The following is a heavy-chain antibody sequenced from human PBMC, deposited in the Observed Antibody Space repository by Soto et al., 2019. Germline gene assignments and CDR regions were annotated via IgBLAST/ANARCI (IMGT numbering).Heavy chain of an antibody. CDR2: IHYSGTT. J-gene: IGHJ4*02. V-gene: IGHV4-59*01. CDR1: GGSMRNYF. CDR3: AAGEASSRNLAPYYLDF. D-gene: IGHD6-13*01. Sequence: PSETLSLTCTVSGGSMRNYFWTWIRQPPGKGLEWIGYIHYSGTTSFFPSYNPSLRSRVTISEDTSKNQFSLKLLSVTTADTAVYFCAAGEASSRNLAPYYLDFWGQATLVTVSS.